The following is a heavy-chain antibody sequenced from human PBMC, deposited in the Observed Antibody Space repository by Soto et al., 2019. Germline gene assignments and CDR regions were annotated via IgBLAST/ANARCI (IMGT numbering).Heavy chain of an antibody. CDR3: ARGSSSGPDY. CDR2: INSDGSTT. D-gene: IGHD6-19*01. CDR1: GFTFSDHW. J-gene: IGHJ4*02. Sequence: EVQLVESGGGVVQPGGSLRLSCAASGFTFSDHWMHWVRQVPGKGLVWVARINSDGSTTTYADSVKGRFTSSRANARNTLYLQMDRLRAGDTALYYCARGSSSGPDYWGQGTLVTVSS. V-gene: IGHV3-74*01.